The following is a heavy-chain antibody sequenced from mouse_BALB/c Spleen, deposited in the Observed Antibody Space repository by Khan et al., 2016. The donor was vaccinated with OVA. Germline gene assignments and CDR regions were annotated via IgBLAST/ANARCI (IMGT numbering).Heavy chain of an antibody. J-gene: IGHJ4*01. CDR1: GFTFTNYG. V-gene: IGHV9-3-1*01. CDR3: ARAGYNGTMDC. D-gene: IGHD2-2*01. Sequence: LVESGPELKKPGETVQISCKASGFTFTNYGMNWVKQAPGKGLKWMGWINTYTGAPTFADDFKGRFAFSLETSASTAYLQINSLKNEDTATYFCARAGYNGTMDCWGQGTSVTVSS. CDR2: INTYTGAP.